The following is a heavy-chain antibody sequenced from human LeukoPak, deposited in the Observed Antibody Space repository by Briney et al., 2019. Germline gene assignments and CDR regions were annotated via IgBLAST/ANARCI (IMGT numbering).Heavy chain of an antibody. CDR1: GGSISSGGYY. Sequence: PSETLSLTCTVSGGSISSGGYYWSWIRQPAGKGLEWIGRIYTSGNTNYNPSLKSRVTISVDTSKNQFSLKLSSVTAADTAVYYCAREFDSSGYYLYAIDYWGQGTLVTVSS. D-gene: IGHD3-22*01. J-gene: IGHJ4*02. CDR3: AREFDSSGYYLYAIDY. CDR2: IYTSGNT. V-gene: IGHV4-61*02.